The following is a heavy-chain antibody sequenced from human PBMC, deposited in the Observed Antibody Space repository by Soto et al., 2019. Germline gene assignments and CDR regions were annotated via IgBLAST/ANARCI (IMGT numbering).Heavy chain of an antibody. J-gene: IGHJ4*02. V-gene: IGHV3-30*18. CDR2: ISHDGGNR. CDR3: AKDRRDGYFDN. CDR1: GFTFSSYG. Sequence: QVQLVEPGGGVVQPGRSLRLSCEASGFTFSSYGMYWVRQAPGKGLECVAYISHDGGNRYSADSVKGRFTIFRDNSKNTLYLQMNSLGSEDGAVYYCAKDRRDGYFDNWGQGTLVTVSS.